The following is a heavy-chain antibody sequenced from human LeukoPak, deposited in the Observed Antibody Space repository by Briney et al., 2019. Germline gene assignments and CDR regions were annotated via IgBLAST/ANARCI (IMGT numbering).Heavy chain of an antibody. CDR1: GFTFDDYV. D-gene: IGHD3-16*01. CDR2: IKWDRGNI. CDR3: AKDGGQDVYYYYYMDG. Sequence: GGSLRLSCAASGFTFDDYVMHWVRQAPGKGLEWVSGIKWDRGNICYVDSVKGRFTISRDNAKNSLYLQMNSLRAEDTAVYYCAKDGGQDVYYYYYMDGWGKGTTVTVSS. V-gene: IGHV3-9*01. J-gene: IGHJ6*03.